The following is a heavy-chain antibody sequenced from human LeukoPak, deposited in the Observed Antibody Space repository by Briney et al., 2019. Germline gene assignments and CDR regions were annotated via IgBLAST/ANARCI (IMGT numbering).Heavy chain of an antibody. J-gene: IGHJ6*03. Sequence: GGSLRLSCAASGFTFSSYAMSWVRQAPGKGLEWVSAISGSGGSTYYADSVKGRFTISRDNSKNTLYLQMNSLRAEDTAVYYCAKSDGSGSYYYCMDVWGKGTTVTVSS. V-gene: IGHV3-23*01. CDR2: ISGSGGST. CDR3: AKSDGSGSYYYCMDV. CDR1: GFTFSSYA. D-gene: IGHD3-10*01.